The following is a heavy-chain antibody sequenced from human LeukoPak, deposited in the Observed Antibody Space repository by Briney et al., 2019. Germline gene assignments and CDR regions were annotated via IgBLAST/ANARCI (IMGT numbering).Heavy chain of an antibody. CDR2: ISGSGGST. CDR1: GFTSSTYF. D-gene: IGHD2-21*02. V-gene: IGHV3-23*01. J-gene: IGHJ6*02. CDR3: AKGGGDWDYYYYGMDV. Sequence: GGSLRLSCAASGFTSSTYFMNWVRQAPGKGLEWVSAISGSGGSTYYADSVKGRFTISRDNSKNTLYLQMNSLRAEDTAVYYCAKGGGDWDYYYYGMDVWGQGTTVTVSS.